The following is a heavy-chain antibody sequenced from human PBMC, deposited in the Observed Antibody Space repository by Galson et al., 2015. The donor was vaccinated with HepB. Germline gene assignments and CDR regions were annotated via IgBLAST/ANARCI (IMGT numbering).Heavy chain of an antibody. V-gene: IGHV3-48*04. CDR2: ISSSSTTI. CDR3: VFLRGDDLKPLDF. J-gene: IGHJ4*02. D-gene: IGHD2-21*02. Sequence: SLRLSCAASTFIFSTYSMNWVRQAPGKGLEWISYISSSSTTIYYADSVKGRFTISRDNAKNSLYLQMNSLRAKDTAVYYCVFLRGDDLKPLDFWGQETLVTVSS. CDR1: TFIFSTYS.